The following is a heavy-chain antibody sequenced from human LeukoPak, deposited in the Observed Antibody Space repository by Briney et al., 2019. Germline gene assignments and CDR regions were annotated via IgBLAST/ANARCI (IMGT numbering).Heavy chain of an antibody. V-gene: IGHV3-30*02. CDR3: VRDLDSVAFL. D-gene: IGHD3-3*01. CDR1: GFTFSSYA. CDR2: IRYDGSNK. J-gene: IGHJ4*02. Sequence: GGSLRLSCAASGFTFSSYAMHWVRQAPGKGLEWVAFIRYDGSNKYYADSVKGRFTISRDNSKNTLYLQMNSLRAEDTAVYYCVRDLDSVAFLWGQGSLVTVSS.